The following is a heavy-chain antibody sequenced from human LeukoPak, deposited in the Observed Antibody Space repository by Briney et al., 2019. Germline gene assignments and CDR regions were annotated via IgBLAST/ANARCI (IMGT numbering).Heavy chain of an antibody. CDR2: INGDGSST. D-gene: IGHD3-9*01. Sequence: GGSLRLSCAASGFTFSSDWMHWVRQSPGKGLVWVSRINGDGSSTSYADSVKGRFTISRDNAKNTLYLQMNSLRAEDTAVYYCAKPSYYDILTGWDYWGQGTLVTVSS. V-gene: IGHV3-74*01. CDR1: GFTFSSDW. J-gene: IGHJ4*02. CDR3: AKPSYYDILTGWDY.